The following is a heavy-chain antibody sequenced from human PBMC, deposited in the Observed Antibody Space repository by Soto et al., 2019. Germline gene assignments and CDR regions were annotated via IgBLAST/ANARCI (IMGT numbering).Heavy chain of an antibody. CDR1: GGSISSYY. V-gene: IGHV4-59*08. CDR3: ARRYGGTFDY. Sequence: QVQLQESGPGLVKPSETLSLTCTVSGGSISSYYWSWIRQPPGKGLEWIGYMYYSGSTNHNPSLKRRVTTSVATSKNQFSLMLRSVTAADTAVYYCARRYGGTFDYWGQGTLVTVSS. D-gene: IGHD2-15*01. J-gene: IGHJ4*02. CDR2: MYYSGST.